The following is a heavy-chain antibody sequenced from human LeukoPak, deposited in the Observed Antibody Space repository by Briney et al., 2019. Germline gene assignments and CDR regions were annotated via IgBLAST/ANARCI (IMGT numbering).Heavy chain of an antibody. CDR1: GYTFINFR. V-gene: IGHV1-18*01. CDR2: ISTYNGVT. Sequence: ASVTVSCKTSGYTFINFRISWLRQAPGLGLEWIGWISTYNGVTYSAPKLEGRVPLTTDASTSTAYMELESLKPDDTAVYYCARGGGITSTYWGQGTLITVSS. CDR3: ARGGGITSTY. D-gene: IGHD3-16*01. J-gene: IGHJ4*02.